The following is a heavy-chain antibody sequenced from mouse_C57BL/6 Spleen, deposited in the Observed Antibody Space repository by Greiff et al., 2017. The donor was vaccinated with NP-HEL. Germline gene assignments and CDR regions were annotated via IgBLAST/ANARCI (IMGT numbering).Heavy chain of an antibody. CDR1: GFTFSSYG. D-gene: IGHD2-1*01. V-gene: IGHV5-6*01. CDR3: ARKGNYEDYAMDY. J-gene: IGHJ4*01. CDR2: ISSGGSYT. Sequence: EVQRVESGGDLVKPGGSLKLSCAASGFTFSSYGMSWVRQTPDKRLEWVATISSGGSYTDYPDSVKGLYTIARDNANNTLYLQMSSLKSEDTAMYDCARKGNYEDYAMDYWGQGTSVTVSS.